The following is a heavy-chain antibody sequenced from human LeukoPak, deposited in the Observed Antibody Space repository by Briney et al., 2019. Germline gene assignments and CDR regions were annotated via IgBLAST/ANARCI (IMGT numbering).Heavy chain of an antibody. CDR1: GFTVSSNY. V-gene: IGHV3-53*01. Sequence: GGSLRLSCAASGFTVSSNYMSWVRQAPGKGLEWVSVIYSGGSTYYADSVKGRFTISRDNSKNTLYLQMNSLRAEDTAVYYCARAPYSSNWSGGWFDPWGQGTLVTVSS. J-gene: IGHJ5*02. CDR2: IYSGGST. CDR3: ARAPYSSNWSGGWFDP. D-gene: IGHD6-13*01.